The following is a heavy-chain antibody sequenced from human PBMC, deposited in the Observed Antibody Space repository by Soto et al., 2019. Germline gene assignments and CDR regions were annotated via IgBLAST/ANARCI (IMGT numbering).Heavy chain of an antibody. V-gene: IGHV1-69*13. Sequence: ASVKVSCKASGGTFSSYAISWVRQAPGQGLEWMGGIIPIFGTANYAQKFQGRVTITADESTSTAYMELSSLRSEDTAVYYCARDLSRLLNWFDPWGQGTLVTVSS. J-gene: IGHJ5*02. CDR1: GGTFSSYA. CDR2: IIPIFGTA. D-gene: IGHD1-26*01. CDR3: ARDLSRLLNWFDP.